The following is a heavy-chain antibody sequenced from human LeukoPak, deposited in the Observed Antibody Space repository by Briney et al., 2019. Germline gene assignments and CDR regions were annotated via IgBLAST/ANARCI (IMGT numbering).Heavy chain of an antibody. Sequence: SETLSLTCTVSGGSISSGGYYWSWIRQHPGKGLEWIGYIYYSGSTYYNPSLKSRVTISVDKSKNQFSLKLSSVTAADTAVYYCARDGEIYYGSRSYSHGFDFWGQGTMVTVSS. CDR3: ARDGEIYYGSRSYSHGFDF. J-gene: IGHJ3*01. V-gene: IGHV4-31*03. CDR2: IYYSGST. D-gene: IGHD3-10*01. CDR1: GGSISSGGYY.